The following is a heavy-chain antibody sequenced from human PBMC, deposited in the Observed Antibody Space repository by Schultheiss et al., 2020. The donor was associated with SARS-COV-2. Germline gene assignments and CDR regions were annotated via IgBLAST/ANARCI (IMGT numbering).Heavy chain of an antibody. V-gene: IGHV4-39*01. J-gene: IGHJ4*02. D-gene: IGHD3-10*01. CDR1: GGSISSSSYY. CDR3: ARRLLWFGEEPIDY. CDR2: IYYSGST. Sequence: SETLSLTCTVSGGSISSSSYYWGWIRQPPGKGLEWIGSIYYSGSTYYNPSHKSRVTISVDTSKNQFSLKLSSVTAADTAVYYCARRLLWFGEEPIDYWGQVTLVTVSS.